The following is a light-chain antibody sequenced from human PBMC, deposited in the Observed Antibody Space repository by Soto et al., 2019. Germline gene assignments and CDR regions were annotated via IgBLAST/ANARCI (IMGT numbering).Light chain of an antibody. CDR2: GAS. CDR3: QHLNGYPIT. Sequence: IVFMLYPGTLSLSPGERGSLSFAASQSVSSGHLAWYQQKPGQAPRLLIYGASSRATGIPDRFSGSGSGTDFTLTISSLQPEDFATYYCQHLNGYPITFGQGTRLEI. J-gene: IGKJ5*01. CDR1: QSVSSGH. V-gene: IGKV3-20*01.